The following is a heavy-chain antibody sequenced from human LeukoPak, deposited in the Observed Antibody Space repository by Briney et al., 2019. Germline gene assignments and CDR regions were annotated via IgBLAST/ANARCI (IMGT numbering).Heavy chain of an antibody. J-gene: IGHJ4*02. V-gene: IGHV4-61*01. CDR2: IYYSGST. CDR3: ARGTVATGTFDY. Sequence: SETLSLTCTVSGGSVSSGSYYWSWIRQPPGKGLEWIGYIYYSGSTNYNPSLKSRVTISVDTSKNQFSLKLSSVTAADTAVYYCARGTVATGTFDYWGQGTLVTVSS. CDR1: GGSVSSGSYY. D-gene: IGHD5-12*01.